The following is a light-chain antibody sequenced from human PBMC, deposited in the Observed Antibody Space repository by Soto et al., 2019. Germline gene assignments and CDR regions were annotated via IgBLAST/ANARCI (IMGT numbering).Light chain of an antibody. CDR3: MHATHYRPYT. Sequence: DVVMTQTPLSSPVPLGQPASISCRSSQSLEHSDLNTYLNWLHQRPGQPPRLRIYKVSHRFSGGQDRFSGSGAGTDFTLKISRVEAEDVVIYYCMHATHYRPYTFGPGTKLESK. J-gene: IGKJ2*01. V-gene: IGKV2-24*01. CDR2: KVS. CDR1: QSLEHSDLNTY.